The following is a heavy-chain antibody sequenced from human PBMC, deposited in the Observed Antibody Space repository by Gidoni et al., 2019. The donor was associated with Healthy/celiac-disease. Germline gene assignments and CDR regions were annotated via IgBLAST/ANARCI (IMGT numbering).Heavy chain of an antibody. CDR3: ARGQREDGLWGNYYYYGMDV. CDR2: TYYRSKWYN. Sequence: QVQLQQSGPGLVKPSQTLSLTCAISGDSVSSHSAAWNWIRQSPSIGLDWLGRTYYRSKWYNDYAVSVKSRITINPDIAKNQFSLHLNSVTPEYTAVYYCARGQREDGLWGNYYYYGMDVWGQGTTVTVSS. CDR1: GDSVSSHSAA. J-gene: IGHJ6*02. D-gene: IGHD2-21*01. V-gene: IGHV6-1*01.